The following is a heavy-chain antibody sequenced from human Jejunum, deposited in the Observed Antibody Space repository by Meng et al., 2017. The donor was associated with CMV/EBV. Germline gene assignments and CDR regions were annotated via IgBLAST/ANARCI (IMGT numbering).Heavy chain of an antibody. D-gene: IGHD4-17*01. Sequence: GFTFSSFAMTWVRQAPGKGLEWVAVIYSGGTTTHYADSVKGRFTISRDNSKNTLYLQMNSLRAEDTAVYYCAKDSYGDYVTNYFDYWGQGTLVTVSS. CDR3: AKDSYGDYVTNYFDY. J-gene: IGHJ4*02. CDR2: IYSGGTTT. CDR1: GFTFSSFA. V-gene: IGHV3-23*03.